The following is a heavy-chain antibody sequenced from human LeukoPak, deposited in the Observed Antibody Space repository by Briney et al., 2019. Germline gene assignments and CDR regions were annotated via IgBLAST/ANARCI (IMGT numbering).Heavy chain of an antibody. J-gene: IGHJ6*03. CDR3: AKDPLLNYDIVTGYVSHYMDV. CDR1: GFTFSSYG. CDR2: IRYDGSNK. V-gene: IGHV3-30*02. D-gene: IGHD3-9*01. Sequence: GGSLRLSCAASGFTFSSYGMHWVRQAPGKGLEWVAFIRYDGSNKYYADSVKGRFTISRDNSKNTLYLQMNSLRAEDTAVYYCAKDPLLNYDIVTGYVSHYMDVWGKGTTVTISS.